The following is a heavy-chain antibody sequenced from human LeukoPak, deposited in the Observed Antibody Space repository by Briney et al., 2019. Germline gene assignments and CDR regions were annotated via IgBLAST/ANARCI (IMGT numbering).Heavy chain of an antibody. Sequence: PGRSLRLSCAASGFTFSSYAMHWVRQAPGKGLEWVSVISYDGSNKYYADSVKGRFTISRDNSKNTLYLQMNSLRAEDTAVYYCARDRGGWSRVYYYSYGMDVWGKGTTVTVSS. V-gene: IGHV3-30*04. CDR3: ARDRGGWSRVYYYSYGMDV. CDR2: ISYDGSNK. D-gene: IGHD2-15*01. J-gene: IGHJ6*04. CDR1: GFTFSSYA.